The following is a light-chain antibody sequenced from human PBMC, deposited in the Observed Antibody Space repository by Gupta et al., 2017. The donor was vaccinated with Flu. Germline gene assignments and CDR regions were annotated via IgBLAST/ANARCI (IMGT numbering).Light chain of an antibody. CDR2: AAS. CDR3: QQNCTTRAYT. Sequence: SYVAWFQQRPGQAPKLLIYAASSRPSGVPYRFSGGGSGTDFTLTISRLEPEDVAAYYCQQNCTTRAYTFGQGTQVENK. J-gene: IGKJ2*01. V-gene: IGKV3D-20*02. CDR1: SY.